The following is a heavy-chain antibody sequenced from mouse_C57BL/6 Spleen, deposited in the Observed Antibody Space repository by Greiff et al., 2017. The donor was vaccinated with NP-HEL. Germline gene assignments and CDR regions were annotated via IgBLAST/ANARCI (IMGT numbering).Heavy chain of an antibody. J-gene: IGHJ2*01. CDR2: IDPEDGET. Sequence: EVKLQESGAELVKPGASVKLSCTASGFNIKDYYMHWVKQRTEQGLEWIGRIDPEDGETKYAQKFQGKATITADTSSNTAYLQLSSLTSEDTAVYYCAHYYDYDGFDYWGQGTTLTVSS. CDR3: AHYYDYDGFDY. V-gene: IGHV14-2*01. D-gene: IGHD2-4*01. CDR1: GFNIKDYY.